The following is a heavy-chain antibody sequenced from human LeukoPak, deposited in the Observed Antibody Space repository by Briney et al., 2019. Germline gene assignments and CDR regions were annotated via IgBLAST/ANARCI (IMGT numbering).Heavy chain of an antibody. J-gene: IGHJ4*02. Sequence: SETLSLTCTVSGGSISTYHWSWMRQPPGKGLEGIGDIYYSGSTNYNPSLKSRVTISADTSKNQFSLQMTSVTAADTAVYYCARDGSGWAGFFDYWGQGTLVTVSS. CDR1: GGSISTYH. D-gene: IGHD6-19*01. V-gene: IGHV4-59*01. CDR2: IYYSGST. CDR3: ARDGSGWAGFFDY.